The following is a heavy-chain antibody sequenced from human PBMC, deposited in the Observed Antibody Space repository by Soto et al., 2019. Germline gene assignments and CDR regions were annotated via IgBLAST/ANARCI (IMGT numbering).Heavy chain of an antibody. V-gene: IGHV4-39*01. CDR1: GGSISSSSYY. CDR2: IYYSGST. Sequence: SETLSLTCTVSGGSISSSSYYWGWIRQPPGKGLEWIGSIYYSGSTYYNPSLKSRVTISVDTSKNQFSLKLSSVTAADTAVYYCARQIWWLDAWSPRGQNYFDYWGQGTLVTVSS. CDR3: ARQIWWLDAWSPRGQNYFDY. J-gene: IGHJ4*02. D-gene: IGHD5-12*01.